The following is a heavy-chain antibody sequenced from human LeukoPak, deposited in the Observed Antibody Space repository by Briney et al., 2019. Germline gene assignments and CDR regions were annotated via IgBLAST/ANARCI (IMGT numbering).Heavy chain of an antibody. J-gene: IGHJ6*03. Sequence: SETLSLTCTVSGGSISSYYWSWIRQPAGKGLEWIGRIYTSGSTNYNPSLKSRVTISVDKSKNQFSLKLSSVTAADTAVYYCARDGCSSTSCYDDHYYMDVWGKGTTVTVSS. CDR3: ARDGCSSTSCYDDHYYMDV. CDR1: GGSISSYY. D-gene: IGHD2-2*01. V-gene: IGHV4-4*07. CDR2: IYTSGST.